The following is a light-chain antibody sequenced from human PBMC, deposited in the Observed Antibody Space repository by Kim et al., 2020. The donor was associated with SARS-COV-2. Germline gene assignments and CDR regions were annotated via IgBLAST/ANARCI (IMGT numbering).Light chain of an antibody. CDR1: QGISTY. CDR2: EAS. CDR3: QKYDSAPRM. V-gene: IGKV1-27*01. Sequence: DVQMTQSPSSLSASVGDRVTITCRASQGISTYLAWYQQRPGKVPTLLIYEASTLQSGVPCRFSGSGSGTDFTLTISSLQPEDVATYYCQKYDSAPRMFGPGTKVDIK. J-gene: IGKJ3*01.